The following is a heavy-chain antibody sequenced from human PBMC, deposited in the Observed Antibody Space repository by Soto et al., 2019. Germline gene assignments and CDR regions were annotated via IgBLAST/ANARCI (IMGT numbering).Heavy chain of an antibody. Sequence: ASVKVSCKASGYTFPSYGISWVRQAPGQGLEWMGWISAYNGNTNYAQKLQGRVTMTTDTSTSTAYMELRSLRSDDTAVYYCARGDILTGYYNVEFDYWGQGTLVTVSS. CDR2: ISAYNGNT. CDR3: ARGDILTGYYNVEFDY. J-gene: IGHJ4*02. D-gene: IGHD3-9*01. CDR1: GYTFPSYG. V-gene: IGHV1-18*01.